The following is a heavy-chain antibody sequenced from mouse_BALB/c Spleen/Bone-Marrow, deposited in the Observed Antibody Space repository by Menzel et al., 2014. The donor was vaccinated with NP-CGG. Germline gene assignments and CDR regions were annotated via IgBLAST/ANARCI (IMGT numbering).Heavy chain of an antibody. CDR3: ARSEYGNSYAMDY. J-gene: IGHJ4*01. CDR1: GYTFTDYA. V-gene: IGHV1-67*01. Sequence: VQLVESGPELVRPGVPVKISCKGSGYTFTDYAMHWVKQSHAKSLEWIGVISTYSGNTNYNQKFKGKATMTVDKSSSTAYMELARLTSEESAIYYCARSEYGNSYAMDYWGQGTSVTVSS. D-gene: IGHD2-10*02. CDR2: ISTYSGNT.